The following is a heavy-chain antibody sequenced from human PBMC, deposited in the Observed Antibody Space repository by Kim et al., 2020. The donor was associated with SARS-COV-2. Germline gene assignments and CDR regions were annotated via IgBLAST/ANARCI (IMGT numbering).Heavy chain of an antibody. CDR3: AKGSLGYCSSTSCHEGGLFGY. CDR1: GFTFSSYG. V-gene: IGHV3-30*18. Sequence: GGSLRLSCAASGFTFSSYGMHWVRQAPGKGLEWVAVISYDGSNKYYADSVKGRFTISRDNSKNTLYLQMNSLRAEDTAVYYCAKGSLGYCSSTSCHEGGLFGYWGQETRVTVSS. J-gene: IGHJ4*02. D-gene: IGHD2-2*01. CDR2: ISYDGSNK.